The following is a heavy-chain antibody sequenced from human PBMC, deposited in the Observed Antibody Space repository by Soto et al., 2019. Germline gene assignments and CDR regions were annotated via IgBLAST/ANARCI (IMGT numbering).Heavy chain of an antibody. Sequence: EVQLVESGGGLVQPGGSLKLSCAASGFTFSDSAMHWVRQASGKGLEWVGRISSKPNTNATAYAASVKGSFTISRDDSKNTAYLQMNSLKTEDTAVYYCTRHVDCSGGSCYSGYYYYMDVWGKGTTVTVSS. CDR3: TRHVDCSGGSCYSGYYYYMDV. V-gene: IGHV3-73*01. CDR2: ISSKPNTNAT. CDR1: GFTFSDSA. D-gene: IGHD2-15*01. J-gene: IGHJ6*03.